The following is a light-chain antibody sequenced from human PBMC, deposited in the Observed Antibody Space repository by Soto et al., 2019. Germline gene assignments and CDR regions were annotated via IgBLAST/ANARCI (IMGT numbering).Light chain of an antibody. CDR2: DVS. CDR3: SSYRSSYTLVV. J-gene: IGLJ2*01. V-gene: IGLV2-14*01. Sequence: QSALTQPASVSGSPGQSITISCTGTSSDVGGYNYVSWYQQYPGKAPKLIISDVSNRPSGVSDRFSGSKSGNTASLTISGLQVGDEADYYCSSYRSSYTLVVFGGGTKLTVL. CDR1: SSDVGGYNY.